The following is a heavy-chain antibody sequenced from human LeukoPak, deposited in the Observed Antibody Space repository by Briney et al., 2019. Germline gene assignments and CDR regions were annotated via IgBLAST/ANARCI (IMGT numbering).Heavy chain of an antibody. V-gene: IGHV3-30*18. J-gene: IGHJ6*03. Sequence: GGSLRLSCAASGFSFSTYGMHWVRQAPGKGLEWVAVISYDGANKYYADSVKGRFTISRDNSKSTLYLQMNSLRDEDTAVFYCAQDNMVQGVPQYDYYYYLDVWGKGTTVAVSS. CDR3: AQDNMVQGVPQYDYYYYLDV. CDR2: ISYDGANK. CDR1: GFSFSTYG. D-gene: IGHD3-10*01.